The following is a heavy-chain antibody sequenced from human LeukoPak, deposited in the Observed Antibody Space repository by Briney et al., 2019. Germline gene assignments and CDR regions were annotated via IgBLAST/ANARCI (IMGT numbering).Heavy chain of an antibody. J-gene: IGHJ3*02. V-gene: IGHV4-38-2*02. CDR1: GYSISGGYY. CDR3: ARVTYSRSSMSLDAFDI. CDR2: IYHGGST. D-gene: IGHD6-6*01. Sequence: PSETLSLTCTVSGYSISGGYYWGWIRQPPGKGLEWIGTIYHGGSTYYNPSLESRVTISLDTSKNHFSLNLTSVTAADTAMYYCARVTYSRSSMSLDAFDIWGQGAMVTVSS.